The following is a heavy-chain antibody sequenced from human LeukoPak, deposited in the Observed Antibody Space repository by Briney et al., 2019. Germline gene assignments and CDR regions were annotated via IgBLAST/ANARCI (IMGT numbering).Heavy chain of an antibody. J-gene: IGHJ4*02. D-gene: IGHD6-13*01. V-gene: IGHV4-59*08. CDR1: GDSISTNY. Sequence: TSETLSLTCTVSGDSISTNYWSCLRQPPGKGLEWIGYIYYSGSTYYNPSLKSRVTISVDTSKNQFSLKLSSVTAADTAVYYCASFPVDSSPYSLDYWGQGTLVTVSS. CDR2: IYYSGST. CDR3: ASFPVDSSPYSLDY.